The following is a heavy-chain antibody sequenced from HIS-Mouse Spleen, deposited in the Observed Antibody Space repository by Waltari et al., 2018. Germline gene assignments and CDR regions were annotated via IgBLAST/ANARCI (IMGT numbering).Heavy chain of an antibody. CDR3: AREKGYYGSGSYYYYYYGMDV. D-gene: IGHD3-10*01. CDR1: GGSISSGGYY. Sequence: QVQLQESGPGLVKPSQTLSLTCTVSGGSISSGGYYWSWIRQPPGKGLEWMGNIYYSGSTYYNPSLKGRVTISVDTSTDQFSLKLGSVTAADTAVYYCAREKGYYGSGSYYYYYYGMDVWGQGTTVTVSS. CDR2: IYYSGST. J-gene: IGHJ6*02. V-gene: IGHV4-31*03.